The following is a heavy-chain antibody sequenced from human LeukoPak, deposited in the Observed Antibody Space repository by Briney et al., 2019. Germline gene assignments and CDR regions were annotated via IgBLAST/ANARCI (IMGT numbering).Heavy chain of an antibody. CDR2: IIPMVGVA. CDR1: GGTFSSYT. CDR3: ARDIRVDYGHYCYGMDV. Sequence: SVKVSCKASGGTFSSYTISWVRQAPGQGLEWMGRIIPMVGVANYAQKFQGRVTIIADKSTSTAYVELSSLRSEDTAVYYCARDIRVDYGHYCYGMDVWGQGTTVTVSS. J-gene: IGHJ6*02. V-gene: IGHV1-69*04. D-gene: IGHD4-17*01.